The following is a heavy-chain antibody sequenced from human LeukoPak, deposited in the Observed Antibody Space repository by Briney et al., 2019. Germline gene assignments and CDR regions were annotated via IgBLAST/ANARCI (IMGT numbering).Heavy chain of an antibody. D-gene: IGHD2-21*02. CDR1: GFTFSSYW. V-gene: IGHV3-7*05. J-gene: IGHJ3*02. CDR2: IKEDGSEK. Sequence: GGSLRLSCAASGFTFSSYWMSWVRQAPGKGLQWVANIKEDGSEKYYVDSVKGRFTISRDNAKNSLYLQMNSLGAEDTAVYYCARREVVVTATAFDAFDIWGQGTMVTVSS. CDR3: ARREVVVTATAFDAFDI.